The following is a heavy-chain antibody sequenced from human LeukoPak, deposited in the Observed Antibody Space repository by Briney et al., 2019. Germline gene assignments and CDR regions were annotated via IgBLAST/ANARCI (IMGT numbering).Heavy chain of an antibody. Sequence: PGGSLRLSCAASGFTFSSYGMHWVRQAPGKGLEWVAVISYDGSNKYYADSVKGRFTISRDNSKNTLYLQMNSLRAEDTAVYYCRGWLPHSYFDYWGQGTLVTVSS. CDR1: GFTFSSYG. CDR2: ISYDGSNK. V-gene: IGHV3-30*03. CDR3: RGWLPHSYFDY. D-gene: IGHD5-12*01. J-gene: IGHJ4*02.